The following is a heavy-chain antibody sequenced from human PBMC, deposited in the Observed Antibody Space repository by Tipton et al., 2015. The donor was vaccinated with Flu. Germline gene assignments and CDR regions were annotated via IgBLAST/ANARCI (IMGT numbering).Heavy chain of an antibody. Sequence: SLRLSCAASGFTFDDYAMHWVRQAPGKGLEWVSGISWNSGSIGYADSVKGRFTISRDNAKNSLYPQMNSLRAEDTALYYCAKDMDGENYYYGMDVWGQGTTVTVSS. D-gene: IGHD7-27*01. J-gene: IGHJ6*02. CDR1: GFTFDDYA. CDR2: ISWNSGSI. CDR3: AKDMDGENYYYGMDV. V-gene: IGHV3-9*01.